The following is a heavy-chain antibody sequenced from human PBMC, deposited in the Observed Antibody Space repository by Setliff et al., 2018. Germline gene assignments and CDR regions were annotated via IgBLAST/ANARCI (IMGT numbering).Heavy chain of an antibody. J-gene: IGHJ3*02. V-gene: IGHV1-18*01. Sequence: SVKVSCKTSGYTFTTYGLSWVRQAPGQGLEWMGWISTYNDNTKYGQNFQGRVTMTTDTSTSTAYMELRSLRPDDTAVYYCARPHGGDYAFDIWGQGRMVTVSS. D-gene: IGHD3-16*01. CDR3: ARPHGGDYAFDI. CDR2: ISTYNDNT. CDR1: GYTFTTYG.